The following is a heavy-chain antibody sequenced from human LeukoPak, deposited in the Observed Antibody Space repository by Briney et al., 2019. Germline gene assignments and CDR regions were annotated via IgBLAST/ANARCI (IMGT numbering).Heavy chain of an antibody. D-gene: IGHD3-3*01. V-gene: IGHV4-38-2*02. CDR3: ARASGYDFWSGYLSAYYYMDV. Sequence: SETLSLTCTVSGYSISSGYYWGWIRQPPGKGLEWIGSIYHSGSTYYNPSLKSRVTISVDTSKNQFSLKLSSVTAADTAVYYCARASGYDFWSGYLSAYYYMDVWGKGTTVTVSS. CDR2: IYHSGST. J-gene: IGHJ6*03. CDR1: GYSISSGYY.